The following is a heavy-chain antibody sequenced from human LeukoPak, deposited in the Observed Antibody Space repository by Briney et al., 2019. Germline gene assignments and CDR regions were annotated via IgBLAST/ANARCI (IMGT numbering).Heavy chain of an antibody. CDR1: GVSITSGGYY. CDR2: IYYSGST. D-gene: IGHD3-3*02. J-gene: IGHJ3*02. V-gene: IGHV4-31*03. CDR3: ASAPLLGTLDI. Sequence: SQTLSLTCTVFGVSITSGGYYWSWIRQYPGKGLEWIGYIYYSGSTYYNPSLKSRFTISVDTSKNQFSLKLSSVTAADTAVYYCASAPLLGTLDIWGQGTMVTVSS.